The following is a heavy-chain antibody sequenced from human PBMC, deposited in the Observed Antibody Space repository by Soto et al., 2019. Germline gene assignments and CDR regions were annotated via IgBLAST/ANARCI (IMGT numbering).Heavy chain of an antibody. Sequence: QVQLVESGGGVVQPGRPLRLSCAASGLIFSSYGIHWVRQAPGKGLEWVAAISYDGSNKYYTDSVKGRFTISRDNSKNTLYLQMNSLRAEDTAVYYCAKDRTVTGWVQYDMDVWGPGTTVTVSS. D-gene: IGHD4-17*01. CDR1: GLIFSSYG. J-gene: IGHJ6*02. CDR3: AKDRTVTGWVQYDMDV. CDR2: ISYDGSNK. V-gene: IGHV3-30*18.